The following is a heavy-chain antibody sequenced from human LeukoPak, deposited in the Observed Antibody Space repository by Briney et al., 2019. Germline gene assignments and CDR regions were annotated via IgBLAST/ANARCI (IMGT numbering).Heavy chain of an antibody. CDR2: INAGNGNT. D-gene: IGHD3-16*02. V-gene: IGHV1-3*01. CDR1: GYTFTSYA. CDR3: ARDSPDYVWGSYRLRPNHSWFDP. J-gene: IGHJ5*02. Sequence: EASVKVSCKASGYTFTSYAMHWVRQAPGQRLEWMGWINAGNGNTKYSQKFQGRVTITRDTSASTAYMELSSLRSEDTAVYYCARDSPDYVWGSYRLRPNHSWFDPWGQGTLVTVSS.